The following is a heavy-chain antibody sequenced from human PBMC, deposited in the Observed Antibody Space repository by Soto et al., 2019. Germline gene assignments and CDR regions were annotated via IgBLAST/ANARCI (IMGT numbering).Heavy chain of an antibody. CDR1: GYTFSSIG. D-gene: IGHD3-10*01. CDR3: ARDLDGSGNYYTDY. CDR2: ISPYKGNT. J-gene: IGHJ4*02. V-gene: IGHV1-18*01. Sequence: ASVKVSCKASGYTFSSIGISWVRLAPGQGLEWMGWISPYKGNTYYAQRLQGRVTMTTDTSTSTAYMELRSLRSDDTAVYYCARDLDGSGNYYTDYWGQGTLVTVSS.